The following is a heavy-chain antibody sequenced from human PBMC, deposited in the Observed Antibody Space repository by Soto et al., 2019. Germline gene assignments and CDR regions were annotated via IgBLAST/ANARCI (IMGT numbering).Heavy chain of an antibody. V-gene: IGHV4-4*07. CDR3: ARGDVFDL. CDR2: IYSSGNA. Sequence: QVQLQESGPGLVKPSETASLICTVSGYSISGYYWSWIRQPAGKGLEWIGRIYSSGNANYNPSLKRRVSMSVDMSKNQFSLKVTSVTAADTAMYYCARGDVFDLWGQGTKVTVSS. J-gene: IGHJ3*01. CDR1: GYSISGYY.